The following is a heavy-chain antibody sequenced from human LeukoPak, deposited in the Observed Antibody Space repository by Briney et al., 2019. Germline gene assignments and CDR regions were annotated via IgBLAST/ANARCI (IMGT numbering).Heavy chain of an antibody. CDR2: IYYSGST. V-gene: IGHV4-59*01. Sequence: PSETLSLTCTVSGGSISSYYWSWIRRPPGKGLERIGYIYYSGSTNYNPSLKSRVTISVDTSKNQFSLKLSSVTAADTAVYYCARGGRYYYDSSGYPVWGQGTLVTVSS. D-gene: IGHD3-22*01. CDR1: GGSISSYY. J-gene: IGHJ4*02. CDR3: ARGGRYYYDSSGYPV.